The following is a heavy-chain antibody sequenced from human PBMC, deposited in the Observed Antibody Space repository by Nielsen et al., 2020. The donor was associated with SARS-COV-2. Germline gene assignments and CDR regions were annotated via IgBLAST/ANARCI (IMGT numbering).Heavy chain of an antibody. CDR2: ISYDGSNK. CDR3: AKSSFTLDY. J-gene: IGHJ4*02. Sequence: GGSLRLSCAASEFTFSSYAMHWVRQAPGKGLEWVAVISYDGSNKYYADSVKGRFTISRDNSKNTLYLQMNSLRAEDTAVYYCAKSSFTLDYWGQGTLVTVSS. V-gene: IGHV3-30-3*02. D-gene: IGHD3-3*02. CDR1: EFTFSSYA.